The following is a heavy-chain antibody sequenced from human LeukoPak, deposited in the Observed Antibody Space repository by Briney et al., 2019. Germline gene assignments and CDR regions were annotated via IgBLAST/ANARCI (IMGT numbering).Heavy chain of an antibody. CDR3: TISSSRNHFDY. D-gene: IGHD6-13*01. V-gene: IGHV3-7*01. CDR1: GFTFSSYW. J-gene: IGHJ4*02. Sequence: GGSLRLSCAASGFTFSSYWMSWVRQAPGKVLEWVANIKQDGSEKYYVDSVKGRFTISRDNAKNSLYLQMNSLRAEDTAVYYCTISSSRNHFDYWGQGTLVTVSS. CDR2: IKQDGSEK.